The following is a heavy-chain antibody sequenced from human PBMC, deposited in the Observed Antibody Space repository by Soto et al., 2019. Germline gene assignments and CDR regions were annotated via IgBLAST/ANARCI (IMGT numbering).Heavy chain of an antibody. CDR1: GYTFTTYG. CDR3: ARDGGYCSSSTCLIDH. Sequence: ALVKVSCKASGYTFTTYGIHWVRQAPGRGLEWMGWISGYNGNTNYAQKFQARVTVTTDTSTTTCDMELRSLRSADTAVYYCARDGGYCSSSTCLIDHWGQGTLVTVSS. CDR2: ISGYNGNT. J-gene: IGHJ4*02. V-gene: IGHV1-18*01. D-gene: IGHD2-2*01.